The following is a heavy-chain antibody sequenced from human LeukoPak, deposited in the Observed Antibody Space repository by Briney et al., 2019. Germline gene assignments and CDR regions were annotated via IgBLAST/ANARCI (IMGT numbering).Heavy chain of an antibody. CDR1: GGSISSGDYY. D-gene: IGHD3-22*01. Sequence: PSETLSLTCTVSGGSISSGDYYWSWIRQPPGKGLEWIGYIYYSGSTYYNPSLQSRVTISLDTSKNQFSLKLSSVTAADTAVYYCARDWGYDSSGYYHFQHWGQGTLVTVSS. V-gene: IGHV4-30-4*02. CDR2: IYYSGST. J-gene: IGHJ1*01. CDR3: ARDWGYDSSGYYHFQH.